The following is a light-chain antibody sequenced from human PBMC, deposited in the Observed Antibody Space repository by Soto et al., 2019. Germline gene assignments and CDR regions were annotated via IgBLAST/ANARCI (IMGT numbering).Light chain of an antibody. Sequence: EIVLTQSPGTLSLSPGERATLSCRASQSVSSSYLAWYQQKPGQAPRLLIYGASSRATGIPDRFSGSGSGTHLTLTISRLEPEDFAVYYCQQYGSSYTFGQGTKLEIK. CDR1: QSVSSSY. J-gene: IGKJ2*01. CDR2: GAS. CDR3: QQYGSSYT. V-gene: IGKV3-20*01.